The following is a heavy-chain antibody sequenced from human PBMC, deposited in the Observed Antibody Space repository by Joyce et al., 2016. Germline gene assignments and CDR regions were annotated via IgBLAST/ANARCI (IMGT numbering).Heavy chain of an antibody. D-gene: IGHD3-3*01. CDR3: VRDNYWSVDY. CDR1: GFTFSDSW. CDR2: IKRDESGT. J-gene: IGHJ4*02. Sequence: EVQLVESGGGLVQPGGSLRLSCVVSGFTFSDSWMHWVRQAPGKGLVWVSRIKRDESGTTYAESVKGRFTISRDNAKNTLHLQMNSLRADDTAVYYCVRDNYWSVDYWGQGTLVTVSS. V-gene: IGHV3-74*01.